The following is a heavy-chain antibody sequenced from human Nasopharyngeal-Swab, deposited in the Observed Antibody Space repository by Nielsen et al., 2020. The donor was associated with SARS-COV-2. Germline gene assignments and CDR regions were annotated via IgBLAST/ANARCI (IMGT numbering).Heavy chain of an antibody. CDR1: GGSISSYY. Sequence: SETLPLTCTVSGGSISSYYWSWIRQPPGKGLEWIGYIYYSGSTDCNPSLKSRVTISVDTSKNQFSLKLSSVTAADTAVYYCARASHVVRFLEPYFDYWGQGTLVTVSS. CDR2: IYYSGST. D-gene: IGHD3-3*01. J-gene: IGHJ4*02. CDR3: ARASHVVRFLEPYFDY. V-gene: IGHV4-59*01.